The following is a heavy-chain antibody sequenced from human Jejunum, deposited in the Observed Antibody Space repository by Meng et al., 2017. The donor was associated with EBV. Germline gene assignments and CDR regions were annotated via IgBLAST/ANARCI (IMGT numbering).Heavy chain of an antibody. Sequence: RQGSGPGLLKPSHTLSLTCAVSGDSISSGGYHWTWIRQSPGKGLEWIGNTYYNGSPQYNPSLKSRVMISQDTSKNQVSLNLSSVTAADTAVYYCARAAYHDSTSYYFDQWGQGTLVTVSS. CDR2: TYYNGSP. V-gene: IGHV4-30-4*01. J-gene: IGHJ4*02. D-gene: IGHD3-22*01. CDR1: GDSISSGGYH. CDR3: ARAAYHDSTSYYFDQ.